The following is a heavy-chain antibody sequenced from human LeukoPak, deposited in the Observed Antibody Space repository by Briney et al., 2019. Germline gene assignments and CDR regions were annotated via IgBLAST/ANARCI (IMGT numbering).Heavy chain of an antibody. CDR2: IRYE. Sequence: GGSLRLSCAASGFTFSSYGMHWVRQAPGKGLEWVAFIRYEYYADSVKGRFTISRDNSKNTLYLQMNSLRAEDTAVYYCAKDLRAAAGTNYWGQGTLVTVSS. V-gene: IGHV3-30*02. CDR3: AKDLRAAAGTNY. D-gene: IGHD6-13*01. J-gene: IGHJ4*02. CDR1: GFTFSSYG.